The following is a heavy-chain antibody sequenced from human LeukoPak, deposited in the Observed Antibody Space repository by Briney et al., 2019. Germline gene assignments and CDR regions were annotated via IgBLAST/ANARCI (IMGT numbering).Heavy chain of an antibody. CDR3: ARDKWLTTTHYFDY. CDR1: GFTFSSYE. J-gene: IGHJ4*02. V-gene: IGHV3-21*01. Sequence: GGSLRLSCAASGFTFSSYEMNWVRQAPGKGLEWVSSISSSSSYIYYADSVKGRFTVSRDNAKNSVYLQMNSLRAEDTAVYYCARDKWLTTTHYFDYWGQGTLVTVSS. D-gene: IGHD4-17*01. CDR2: ISSSSSYI.